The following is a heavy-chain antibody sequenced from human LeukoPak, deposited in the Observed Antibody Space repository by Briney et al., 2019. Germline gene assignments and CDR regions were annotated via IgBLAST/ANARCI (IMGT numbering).Heavy chain of an antibody. CDR2: INPDGSET. D-gene: IGHD3-22*01. J-gene: IGHJ4*02. CDR3: GKTEYYYDK. Sequence: GGSLRLFCEASGFTFSSYWMSWVRQAPGKGLQWVANINPDGSETYYMDSPKDRFVISRDNAKNSLYLQMNSLRTDDTAVYYCGKTEYYYDKWSQGTLVTVSS. V-gene: IGHV3-7*03. CDR1: GFTFSSYW.